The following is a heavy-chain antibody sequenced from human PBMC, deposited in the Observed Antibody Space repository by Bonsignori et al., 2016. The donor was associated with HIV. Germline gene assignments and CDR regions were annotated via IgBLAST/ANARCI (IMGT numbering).Heavy chain of an antibody. D-gene: IGHD4-23*01. V-gene: IGHV4-38-2*02. CDR2: IYHSGST. Sequence: PGKGLEWIGRIYHSGSTYYNPSLKSRVTMSVDTSQNQFSLKLNSVTAADTAVYFCATGRRDYGGNSYRFDSWGQGTLVTVSS. J-gene: IGHJ4*02. CDR3: ATGRRDYGGNSYRFDS.